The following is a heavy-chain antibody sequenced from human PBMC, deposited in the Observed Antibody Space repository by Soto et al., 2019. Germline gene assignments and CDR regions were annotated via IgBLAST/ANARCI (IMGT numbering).Heavy chain of an antibody. CDR1: GFTFSTYY. CDR3: ARDSRFGYGMDV. CDR2: ISSSSHTI. J-gene: IGHJ6*02. D-gene: IGHD3-16*01. Sequence: EVQLVESGGGLVQPGGSLRLSCAASGFTFSTYYMNWVRQAPGKGLEWLSYISSSSHTIYYADSVKGRFTISRDNDKNSLYLQMNSLRDEDTAIYYCARDSRFGYGMDVWGQGTTVTVSS. V-gene: IGHV3-48*02.